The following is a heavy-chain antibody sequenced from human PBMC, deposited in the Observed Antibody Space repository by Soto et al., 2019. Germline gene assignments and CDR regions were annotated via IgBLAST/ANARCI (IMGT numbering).Heavy chain of an antibody. Sequence: EVQLVESGGGMVQPGGSLRLSCAASGFTFSSYYMSWVRQAQGKGLEWVANVNGDGSEKYYVDSVKGRFTVSRDNARTALIVQMTRRRAEDAAVYCWAEWGGDGSDAWGQGTLVTVSS. V-gene: IGHV3-7*01. CDR1: GFTFSSYY. CDR3: AEWGGDGSDA. J-gene: IGHJ5*02. CDR2: VNGDGSEK. D-gene: IGHD3-16*01.